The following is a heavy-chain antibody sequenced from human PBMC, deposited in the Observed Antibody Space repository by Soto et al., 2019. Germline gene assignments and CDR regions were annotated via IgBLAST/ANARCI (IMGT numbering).Heavy chain of an antibody. Sequence: ASVKVSCKASGYTFTSYGISWVRQAPGQGLEWMGWISAYNGNTNYAQKLQGRVTMTTDTSTSTAYMELRSLRSDDTAVYYCARVARHCSGGSCSYFDYWGQGTLVTVSS. J-gene: IGHJ4*02. CDR3: ARVARHCSGGSCSYFDY. V-gene: IGHV1-18*01. CDR1: GYTFTSYG. CDR2: ISAYNGNT. D-gene: IGHD2-15*01.